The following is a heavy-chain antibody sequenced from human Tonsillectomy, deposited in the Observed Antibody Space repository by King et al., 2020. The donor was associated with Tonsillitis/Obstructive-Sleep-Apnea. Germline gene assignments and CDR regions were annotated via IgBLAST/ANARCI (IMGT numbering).Heavy chain of an antibody. D-gene: IGHD6-19*01. CDR2: IWYDGSNK. V-gene: IGHV3-33*01. CDR1: GFTFSGSG. Sequence: VQLVESGGGVVQPGRSLRLSCVASGFTFSGSGMHWVRQAPGKGLEWVAVIWYDGSNKYYADSVKGRFTISRENSKNTLYLQINSLRAEDTAVYYCARKGYSSGWYYFDYWGQGTLVTVSS. J-gene: IGHJ4*02. CDR3: ARKGYSSGWYYFDY.